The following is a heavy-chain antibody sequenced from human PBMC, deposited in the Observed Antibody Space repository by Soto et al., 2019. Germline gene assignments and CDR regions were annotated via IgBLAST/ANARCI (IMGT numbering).Heavy chain of an antibody. V-gene: IGHV3-48*03. D-gene: IGHD5-12*01. CDR1: RFTFSTYE. CDR3: VRYCSSTLCNGVATRTFDY. CDR2: ISSSGSTV. J-gene: IGHJ4*02. Sequence: LRLSCAASRFTFSTYEMHWVRQAPGKGLEWVSCISSSGSTVYYADSVKGRFTISRDNSRNSLYLQMNSLRDEDTALYYCVRYCSSTLCNGVATRTFDYWGQGTLVTVSS.